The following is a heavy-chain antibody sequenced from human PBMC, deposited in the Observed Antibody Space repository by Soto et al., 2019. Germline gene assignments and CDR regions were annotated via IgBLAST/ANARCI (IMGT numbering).Heavy chain of an antibody. J-gene: IGHJ5*01. V-gene: IGHV1-69*04. D-gene: IGHD3-10*01. CDR2: IIPILGIA. CDR1: RGPLNRSN. CDR3: AKDHGTYGPNWIDS. Sequence: SVEVSCKASRGPLNRSNITWGGQGPGQGLEWMGRIIPILGIANYAQKFQGRVTITADKSTSTAYMELSSLRSEDTAVYYCAKDHGTYGPNWIDSWGQGTLVTVSS.